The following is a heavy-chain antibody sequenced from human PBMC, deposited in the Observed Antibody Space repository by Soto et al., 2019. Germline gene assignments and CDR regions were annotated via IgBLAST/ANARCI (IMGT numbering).Heavy chain of an antibody. Sequence: QVQLQESGPGLVKPSQTLSLTCTVSGGSISSGDYKWSWIRQPPGKGLEWIGYIYYSGYTYNNPALKSRVATSVVTSKNQFSLKLSSVTAADTAVYYYARSDDYVAFDYWGQGTLVTVSS. V-gene: IGHV4-30-4*01. J-gene: IGHJ4*02. CDR3: ARSDDYVAFDY. CDR2: IYYSGYT. D-gene: IGHD4-17*01. CDR1: GGSISSGDYK.